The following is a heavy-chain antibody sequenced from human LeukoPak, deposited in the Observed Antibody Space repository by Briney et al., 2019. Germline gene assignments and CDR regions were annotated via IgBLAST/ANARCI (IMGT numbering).Heavy chain of an antibody. CDR1: GFIFSRYW. V-gene: IGHV3-7*01. Sequence: GGSLGLSCAASGFIFSRYWMTWVRQAPGKGLEWVANIKEDGKDKYYVDSVKGRFTISKDNAKNSLYVQMNSLRADDTAVYYCARDRGRGFDLWGQGTLVTVSS. CDR2: IKEDGKDK. CDR3: ARDRGRGFDL. J-gene: IGHJ5*02.